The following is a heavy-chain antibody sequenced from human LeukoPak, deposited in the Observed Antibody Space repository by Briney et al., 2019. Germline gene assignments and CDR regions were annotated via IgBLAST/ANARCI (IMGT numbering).Heavy chain of an antibody. Sequence: ASVKVSCKASGYTFTGYYMRWVRQAPGQGLEWMGWINPNSGGTNYEQKFQGRITMTRDTSISTVYMELSRLTSDDTAVYYCARGRHCSGGSCYLDYWGQGTLVTVS. CDR3: ARGRHCSGGSCYLDY. V-gene: IGHV1-2*02. CDR2: INPNSGGT. J-gene: IGHJ4*02. D-gene: IGHD2-15*01. CDR1: GYTFTGYY.